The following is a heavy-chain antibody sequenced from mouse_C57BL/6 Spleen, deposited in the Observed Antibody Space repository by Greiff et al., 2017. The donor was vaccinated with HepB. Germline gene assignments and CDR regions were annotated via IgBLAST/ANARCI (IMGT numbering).Heavy chain of an antibody. J-gene: IGHJ2*01. CDR1: GYSITSGYY. CDR3: AREGYYGSHFDY. D-gene: IGHD1-1*01. CDR2: ISYDGSN. Sequence: EVKLRESGPGLVKPSQSLSLTCSVTGYSITSGYYWNWIRQFPGNKLEWMGYISYDGSNNYNPSLKNRISITRDTSKNQFFLKLNSVTTEDTATYYCAREGYYGSHFDYWGQGTTLTVSS. V-gene: IGHV3-6*01.